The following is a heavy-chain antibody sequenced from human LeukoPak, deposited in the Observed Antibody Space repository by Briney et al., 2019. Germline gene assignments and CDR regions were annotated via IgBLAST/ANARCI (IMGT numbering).Heavy chain of an antibody. CDR1: GYTFTGYY. V-gene: IGHV1-2*02. Sequence: GASVKVSCKASGYTFTGYYMHWVRQAPGQGLEWMGWINPNSGGTNYAQKFQGRVTMTRDTSISTAYMELSRLRSDDTAVYYCARAKYSGTYGGFDYWGQGTLVTVSS. D-gene: IGHD1-26*01. J-gene: IGHJ4*02. CDR2: INPNSGGT. CDR3: ARAKYSGTYGGFDY.